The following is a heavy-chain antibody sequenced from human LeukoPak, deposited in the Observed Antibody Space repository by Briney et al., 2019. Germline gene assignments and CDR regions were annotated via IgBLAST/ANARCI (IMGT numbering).Heavy chain of an antibody. V-gene: IGHV4-4*02. Sequence: PSGTLSLTCAVSGGSISSSNWWSWVRQPPGKGLEWIGEIYHSGSTNYNPSLKSRVTISVDTSKSQFSLRLSSVTAAVTAVYYCARGNSGAQRDFWSGYYPPHFDYWGQGTLVTVSS. D-gene: IGHD3-3*01. CDR2: IYHSGST. CDR3: ARGNSGAQRDFWSGYYPPHFDY. CDR1: GGSISSSNW. J-gene: IGHJ4*02.